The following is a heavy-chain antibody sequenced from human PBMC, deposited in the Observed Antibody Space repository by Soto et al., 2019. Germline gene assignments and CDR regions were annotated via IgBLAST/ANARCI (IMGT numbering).Heavy chain of an antibody. CDR2: IYYSGST. CDR1: GGSVSSGSYY. V-gene: IGHV4-61*01. CDR3: ARDYCSSTSCPGYFYFGLNV. Sequence: PSETLSLTCTVSGGSVSSGSYYWNWIRQPPGKGLEWIGYIYYSGSTNYNPSLKSRVTISIDTSKNQFSLKLSSVTAADTAEYSCARDYCSSTSCPGYFYFGLNVWGQGTTVTVSS. J-gene: IGHJ6*02. D-gene: IGHD2-2*01.